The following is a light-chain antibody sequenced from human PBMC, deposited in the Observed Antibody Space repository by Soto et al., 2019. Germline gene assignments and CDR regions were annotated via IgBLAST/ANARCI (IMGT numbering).Light chain of an antibody. Sequence: DIQMTQSPSTLSASVGDRVTITCRASQSISRWLAWYQQKPGKPPNLLIYKASTLESGVPSRFSGSGSMTGFSLTVSSLHSDDFVAYYCHPYDTYSIITFGGGTKVEIK. CDR1: QSISRW. V-gene: IGKV1-5*03. CDR2: KAS. CDR3: HPYDTYSIIT. J-gene: IGKJ4*01.